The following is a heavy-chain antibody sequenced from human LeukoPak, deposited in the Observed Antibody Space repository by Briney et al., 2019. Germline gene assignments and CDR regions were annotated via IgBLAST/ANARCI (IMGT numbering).Heavy chain of an antibody. Sequence: GGSLRLSCAAPGFTFSTYGMHWVRQAPGKGLEWVAFIRYDGSIKYYVDSVKGRFTISRDNSKNTLYLQMNSLRAEDTAVYYCAKDVNVGGDYFDYWGQGTLVTVSS. J-gene: IGHJ4*02. CDR1: GFTFSTYG. V-gene: IGHV3-30*02. D-gene: IGHD3-10*01. CDR3: AKDVNVGGDYFDY. CDR2: IRYDGSIK.